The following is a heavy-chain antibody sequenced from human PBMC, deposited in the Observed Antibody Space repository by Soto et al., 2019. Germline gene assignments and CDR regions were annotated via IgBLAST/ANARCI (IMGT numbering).Heavy chain of an antibody. D-gene: IGHD3-10*02. Sequence: GASVKVSCKASGGTFSSYAISWVRQAPGQGLEWMGGIIPIFGTANYAQKFQGRVTITADESTSTAYMELSSLRSEDTAVYYCARCSARWGPPNYFDYWGQGTLVTVSS. CDR2: IIPIFGTA. CDR1: GGTFSSYA. V-gene: IGHV1-69*13. CDR3: ARCSARWGPPNYFDY. J-gene: IGHJ4*02.